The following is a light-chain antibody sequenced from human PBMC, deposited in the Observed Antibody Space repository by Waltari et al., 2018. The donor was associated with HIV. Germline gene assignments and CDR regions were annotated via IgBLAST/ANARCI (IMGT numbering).Light chain of an antibody. CDR3: QQRLVWPNT. V-gene: IGKV3-11*01. CDR2: DAS. Sequence: EIVLTQSPDTLSLSPGERASLSCRSSQNVDNYLAWYQRKPVQAPRLLIYDASTRAADISRKFSGSGYGTEFNLTTTRLRLEDFAVYYCQQRLVWPNTFGPGTKLKIK. J-gene: IGKJ2*01. CDR1: QNVDNY.